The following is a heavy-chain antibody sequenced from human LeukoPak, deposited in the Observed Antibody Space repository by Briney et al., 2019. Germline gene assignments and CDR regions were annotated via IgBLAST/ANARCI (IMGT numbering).Heavy chain of an antibody. J-gene: IGHJ4*02. V-gene: IGHV3-21*01. CDR2: ISSSSRDI. CDR1: GFTFSSSA. CDR3: ARDSDSSGHYYMDYFDY. Sequence: GGSLRLSCAASGFTFSSSAMSWVRQVPGKGLEWVSSISSSSRDINYADSVKGRFTISRDNAWNSLYLQMNSLRAEDTAVYYCARDSDSSGHYYMDYFDYWGQGALVTVSS. D-gene: IGHD3-22*01.